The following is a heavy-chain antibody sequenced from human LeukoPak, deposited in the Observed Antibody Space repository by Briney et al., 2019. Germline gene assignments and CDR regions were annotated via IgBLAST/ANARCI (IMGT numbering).Heavy chain of an antibody. CDR1: GGSFGSFSGYY. CDR3: ARGGDYSDSSPVS. V-gene: IGHV4-34*01. D-gene: IGHD3-22*01. Sequence: SETLSLTCGVYGGSFGSFSGYYWSWIRQPPGKGLEWIGEVSHSGSPNYNPSLKSRLNISVDTSKNQISLKLSSVTAADTAVYFCARGGDYSDSSPVSWGQGTLVTVSS. J-gene: IGHJ5*02. CDR2: VSHSGSP.